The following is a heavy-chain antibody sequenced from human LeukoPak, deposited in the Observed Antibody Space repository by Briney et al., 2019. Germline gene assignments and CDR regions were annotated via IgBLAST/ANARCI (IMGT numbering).Heavy chain of an antibody. Sequence: GRSLRLSCAASGFTFSSYAMHWVRQAPGKGLEWVAVISYDGSNKYYADSVKGRFTISRDNSKNTLYLQMNSLRAEDTAVYYCARPPGIVVVSYYFDYWGQGTLVTASS. CDR3: ARPPGIVVVSYYFDY. J-gene: IGHJ4*02. V-gene: IGHV3-30*04. CDR1: GFTFSSYA. CDR2: ISYDGSNK. D-gene: IGHD3-22*01.